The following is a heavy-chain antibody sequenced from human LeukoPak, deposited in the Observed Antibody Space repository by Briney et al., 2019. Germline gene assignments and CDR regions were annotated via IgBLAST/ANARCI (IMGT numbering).Heavy chain of an antibody. J-gene: IGHJ5*02. Sequence: ASVKVSCKASGYTFTGYYMHWVRQAPGQGLGWMGIINPSGGSTSYAQKFQGRVTMTRDTSTSTVYMELSSLRSEDTAVYYCAREVYCGGDCYPREDNWFDPWGQGTLVTVSS. V-gene: IGHV1-46*01. D-gene: IGHD2-21*02. CDR2: INPSGGST. CDR1: GYTFTGYY. CDR3: AREVYCGGDCYPREDNWFDP.